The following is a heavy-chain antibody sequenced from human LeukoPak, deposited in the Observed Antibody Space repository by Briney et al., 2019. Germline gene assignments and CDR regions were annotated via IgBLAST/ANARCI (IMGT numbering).Heavy chain of an antibody. Sequence: SVKVSCKASGYTFTSYAISWVRQASGQGLEWMGGIIPIFGTANYAQKFQGRVTITADESTSTAYVELSSLRSEDTAVYYCARDPLYYYDPTAQPPDYWGQGTLVTVSS. CDR1: GYTFTSYA. CDR3: ARDPLYYYDPTAQPPDY. CDR2: IIPIFGTA. D-gene: IGHD3-22*01. J-gene: IGHJ4*02. V-gene: IGHV1-69*13.